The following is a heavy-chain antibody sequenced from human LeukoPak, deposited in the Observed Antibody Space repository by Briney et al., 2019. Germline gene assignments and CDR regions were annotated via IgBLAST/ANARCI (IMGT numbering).Heavy chain of an antibody. J-gene: IGHJ4*02. CDR2: IKEDGSEK. D-gene: IGHD4-11*01. CDR3: GRVAYGNYV. Sequence: PGGSLRLSCAASGFTFSSYWMSWVRQAPGKGLEWVANIKEDGSEKYYVDSVKGRFTISRDNAKNSLYLEVSSLRAEDTAVYYCGRVAYGNYVWGQGALVTVSS. CDR1: GFTFSSYW. V-gene: IGHV3-7*05.